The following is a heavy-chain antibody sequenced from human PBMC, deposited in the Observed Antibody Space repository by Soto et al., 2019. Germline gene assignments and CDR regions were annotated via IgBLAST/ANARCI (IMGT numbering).Heavy chain of an antibody. CDR1: GFSFSNAW. CDR3: TTGSVEGV. D-gene: IGHD2-15*01. J-gene: IGHJ6*02. Sequence: EVQLVESGGGLVKPGGSLRLSCAASGFSFSNAWMNWVRQAPGKGLEWVGRIKRKIDGEATDYAGPVKGRFTVFRDDSNSALYLQMNSLKGDDTAVYYCTTGSVEGVWGQGTTVTVS. V-gene: IGHV3-15*07. CDR2: IKRKIDGEAT.